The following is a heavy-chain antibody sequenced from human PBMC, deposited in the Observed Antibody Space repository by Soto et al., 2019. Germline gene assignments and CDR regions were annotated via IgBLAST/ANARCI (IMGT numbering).Heavy chain of an antibody. D-gene: IGHD3-10*01. CDR1: GGTFSSYT. CDR2: IIPILGIA. V-gene: IGHV1-69*08. Sequence: QVQLVQSGAEVKKPGSSVKVSCKASGGTFSSYTISWVRQAPGQGLEWMGRIIPILGIANYAPKFKGRVTITADKPTITAYMELSSLRSEYTAVYYCARDKGGSYFEYYFDYWGQGTLVTVSS. J-gene: IGHJ4*02. CDR3: ARDKGGSYFEYYFDY.